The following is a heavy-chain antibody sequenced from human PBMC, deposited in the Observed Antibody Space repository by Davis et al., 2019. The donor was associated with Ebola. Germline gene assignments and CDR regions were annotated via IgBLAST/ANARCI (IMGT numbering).Heavy chain of an antibody. CDR1: GFTFSSYG. D-gene: IGHD2-15*01. CDR2: ISYDGSNK. Sequence: GGSLRLSCAASGFTFSSYGMHWVRQAPGKGLEWVAVISYDGSNKYYADSVKGRFTISRDNSKNTLYLQMNSLRAEDTAVYYCAKGKDLDPWGQGTLVTVSS. V-gene: IGHV3-30*18. CDR3: AKGKDLDP. J-gene: IGHJ5*02.